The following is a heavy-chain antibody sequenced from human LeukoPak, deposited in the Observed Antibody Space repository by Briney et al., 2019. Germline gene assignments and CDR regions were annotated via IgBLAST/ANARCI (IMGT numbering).Heavy chain of an antibody. D-gene: IGHD2-15*01. CDR2: ISGSGGNT. V-gene: IGHV3-23*01. CDR3: AKVPASRWFFDY. Sequence: GGSLRLSCAASGFTFSGYAMSWVRQAPGKGLEWVSTISGSGGNTYYADSVKGRFTISRDSSKNTLCLQMNSLRAEDSAIYYCAKVPASRWFFDYWGQGTPVTVSS. J-gene: IGHJ4*02. CDR1: GFTFSGYA.